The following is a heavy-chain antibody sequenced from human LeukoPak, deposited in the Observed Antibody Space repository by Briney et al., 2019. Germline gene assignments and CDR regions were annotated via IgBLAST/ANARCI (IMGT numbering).Heavy chain of an antibody. J-gene: IGHJ6*04. Sequence: GGSLRLSCAASGFTFSTYGMSWVRQAPGKGLEWVSAISGSGGSKYYADSVKGRFTISRDNAKNSLYLQMNSLRAEDTAVYYCAELGITMIGGVWGKGTTVTISS. CDR1: GFTFSTYG. V-gene: IGHV3-23*01. CDR3: AELGITMIGGV. CDR2: ISGSGGSK. D-gene: IGHD3-10*02.